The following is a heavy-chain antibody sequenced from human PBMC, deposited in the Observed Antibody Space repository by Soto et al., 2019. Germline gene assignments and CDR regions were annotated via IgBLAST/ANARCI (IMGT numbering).Heavy chain of an antibody. J-gene: IGHJ6*02. Sequence: PSETLSLTCTVSGDSIRSYYWTWIRQPPGKGLELIGYIYYSGSTRYNPSLKSRVTISVDMSKNQFSLKLSSVIAADTAVYYCARAYGGFDNGLDDWGQGTAVTVSS. CDR2: IYYSGST. CDR3: ARAYGGFDNGLDD. D-gene: IGHD5-12*01. V-gene: IGHV4-59*01. CDR1: GDSIRSYY.